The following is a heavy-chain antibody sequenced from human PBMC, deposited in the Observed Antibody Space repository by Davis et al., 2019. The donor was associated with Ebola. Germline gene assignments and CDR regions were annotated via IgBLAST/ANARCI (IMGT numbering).Heavy chain of an antibody. CDR1: GGPISSYY. D-gene: IGHD1-26*01. V-gene: IGHV4-59*01. CDR2: IYYSGST. J-gene: IGHJ6*02. CDR3: ARDGRNGMDV. Sequence: SETLSLTCTVSGGPISSYYWSWIRQPPGKGLEWIGYIYYSGSTNYNPSLKSRVTISVDTSKNQFSLKLSPVTAADTAVYYCARDGRNGMDVWGQGTTVTVSS.